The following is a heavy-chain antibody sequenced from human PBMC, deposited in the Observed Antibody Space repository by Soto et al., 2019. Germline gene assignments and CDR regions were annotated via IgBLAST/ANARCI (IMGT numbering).Heavy chain of an antibody. Sequence: SVKVSCKASGGTFSSYAISWVRQAPGQGLEWMGGIIPIFGTANYAQKFQGRVTITADESTSTAYMELSSLRSEDTAVYYCARASRITMVRGVIITNNWFDPWGQGTLVTSPQ. V-gene: IGHV1-69*13. CDR2: IIPIFGTA. CDR1: GGTFSSYA. J-gene: IGHJ5*02. CDR3: ARASRITMVRGVIITNNWFDP. D-gene: IGHD3-10*01.